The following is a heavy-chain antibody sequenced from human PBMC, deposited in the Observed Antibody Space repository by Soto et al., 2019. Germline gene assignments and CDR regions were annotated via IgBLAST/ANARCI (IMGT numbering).Heavy chain of an antibody. CDR1: GYTLTELS. CDR3: ATPDYVWGSYRSYYFDY. V-gene: IGHV1-24*01. J-gene: IGHJ4*02. D-gene: IGHD3-16*02. Sequence: ASVKVSCKVSGYTLTELSMHWVRQAPGKGLEWMGGFDPEDGETIYAQKFQGRVTMTEDTSTDTAYMELSSLRSEDTAVYYCATPDYVWGSYRSYYFDYWGQGTLVTVSS. CDR2: FDPEDGET.